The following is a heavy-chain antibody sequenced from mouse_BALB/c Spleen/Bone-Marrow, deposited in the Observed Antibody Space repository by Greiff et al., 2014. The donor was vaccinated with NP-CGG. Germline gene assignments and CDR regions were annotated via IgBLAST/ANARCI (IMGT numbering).Heavy chain of an antibody. CDR3: ARYATATYWFAY. J-gene: IGHJ3*01. V-gene: IGHV1S81*02. CDR2: INPSNGRT. CDR1: GYTFTSYW. D-gene: IGHD1-2*01. Sequence: QVQLQQSGAELVKPGASVRLSCKASGYTFTSYWMHWVKQRPGQGLEWIGEINPSNGRTNYNEKFKSKATLTVDKSSSTAYMQLSSLTSEDSAVYCCARYATATYWFAYWGQGTLVTVSA.